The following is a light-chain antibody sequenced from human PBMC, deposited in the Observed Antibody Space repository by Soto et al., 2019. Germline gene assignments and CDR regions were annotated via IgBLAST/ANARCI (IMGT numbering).Light chain of an antibody. J-gene: IGKJ4*01. CDR1: HSISTW. CDR3: QQYDGN. V-gene: IGKV1-5*01. CDR2: SAS. Sequence: DIQMTQSPSTLSASVGYRVIITCRASHSISTWLAWYQQKPGAGPKLLIYSASTLQSGVPSRFSGSGSGTEFTLTISGLQPDDFATYYCQQYDGNFGGGTRVEIK.